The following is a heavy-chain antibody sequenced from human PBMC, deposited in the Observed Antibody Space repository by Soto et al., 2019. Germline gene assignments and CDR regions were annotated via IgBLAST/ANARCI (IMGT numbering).Heavy chain of an antibody. CDR2: ISASGGST. CDR1: GFTFSNYA. V-gene: IGHV3-23*01. CDR3: AKILAAMITSYSYGMDV. D-gene: IGHD2-2*01. J-gene: IGHJ6*02. Sequence: GGSLRLSCAASGFTFSNYAMSWVRQAPEKGLEWVSAISASGGSTYYADSVKGRFTISRDNFKNTLYLQMNSLRAEDTAVYFCAKILAAMITSYSYGMDVWGQGTTVTVSS.